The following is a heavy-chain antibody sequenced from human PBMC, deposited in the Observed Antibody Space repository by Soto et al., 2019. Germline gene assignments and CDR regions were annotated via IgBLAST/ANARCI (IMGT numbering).Heavy chain of an antibody. Sequence: GGSLRLSCAASGFTSGFTFANYDMNWVRQAPGKGPEWVSSISSSGDFISYADSMQGRITVSRDNAKNSLHLQMNNLRVEDTAGYYCATTRDSSGYHDFWGQGALVTVSS. D-gene: IGHD3-22*01. CDR2: ISSSGDFI. CDR1: GFTFANYD. CDR3: ATTRDSSGYHDF. J-gene: IGHJ4*02. V-gene: IGHV3-21*01.